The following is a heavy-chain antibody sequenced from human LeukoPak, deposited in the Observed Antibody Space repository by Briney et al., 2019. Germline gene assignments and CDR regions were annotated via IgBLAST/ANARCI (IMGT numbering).Heavy chain of an antibody. CDR3: ARLEGLGSTWLDN. D-gene: IGHD6-13*01. CDR2: ISSSSDTI. Sequence: GGSLRLSCAASGFTFSTYAMSWVRHAPGKGLEWVSYISSSSDTIYYADSVKGRFTISRDNAKNSLYMQMSSLRDEDTAVYYCARLEGLGSTWLDNWGQGTLVTVSS. V-gene: IGHV3-48*02. CDR1: GFTFSTYA. J-gene: IGHJ5*02.